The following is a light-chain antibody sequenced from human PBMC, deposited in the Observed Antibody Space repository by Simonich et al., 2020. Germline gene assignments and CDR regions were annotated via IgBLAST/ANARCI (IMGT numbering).Light chain of an antibody. J-gene: IGKJ1*01. CDR3: QQYYSTPLT. Sequence: DIVMTQSPDSLAVSLGERATINCKSSQSFLSSSNNKNYLAWYQQKPGQPPKLLIYWASTRESGVPDRFSGSGSRTDFTLTISSLQAEDVAVYYCQQYYSTPLTFGQGTKVEIK. CDR1: QSFLSSSNNKNY. V-gene: IGKV4-1*01. CDR2: WAS.